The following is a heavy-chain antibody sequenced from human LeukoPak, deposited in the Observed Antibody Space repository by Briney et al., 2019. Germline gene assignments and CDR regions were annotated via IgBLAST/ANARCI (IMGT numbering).Heavy chain of an antibody. CDR3: ARLQGAISVVPTAAFDY. D-gene: IGHD2-2*01. CDR2: INSDGSST. CDR1: GFTFSSYW. Sequence: AGGSLRLSCAASGFTFSSYWMFWVRKTPGKGLVWVSLINSDGSSTSYADSVKGRFTIFRDNEKNTLYLQMNSLRAEDTAVYYCARLQGAISVVPTAAFDYWGQRTLVTVSS. J-gene: IGHJ4*02. V-gene: IGHV3-74*01.